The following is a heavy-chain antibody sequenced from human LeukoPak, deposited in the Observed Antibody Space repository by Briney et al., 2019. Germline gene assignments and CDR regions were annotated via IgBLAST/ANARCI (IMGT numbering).Heavy chain of an antibody. CDR1: GGSISSYY. Sequence: SETLSLTCTVSGGSISSYYWSWIRQPAGKGLEWIGRIYTSGSTNYNPSLKSRVTMSVDTSKNQFSLRLSSVTAADTAVDYCARDRDYATPSNYWGQGTLVTVSS. CDR2: IYTSGST. CDR3: ARDRDYATPSNY. J-gene: IGHJ4*02. V-gene: IGHV4-4*07. D-gene: IGHD2-2*01.